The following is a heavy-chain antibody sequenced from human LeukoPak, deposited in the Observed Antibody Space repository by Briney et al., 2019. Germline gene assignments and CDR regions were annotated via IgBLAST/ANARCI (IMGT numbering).Heavy chain of an antibody. Sequence: PSETLSLTCAVSGGSITSYYWSWIRQPPGKGLQWIGYIHYSGSTKYNPSLKSRVTISLDTSKNQFSLKLRSVTAADTAVYYCAREGGSNRYYSDAFNLWGQGTMVTVSS. CDR3: AREGGSNRYYSDAFNL. CDR2: IHYSGST. CDR1: GGSITSYY. J-gene: IGHJ3*01. D-gene: IGHD2/OR15-2a*01. V-gene: IGHV4-59*01.